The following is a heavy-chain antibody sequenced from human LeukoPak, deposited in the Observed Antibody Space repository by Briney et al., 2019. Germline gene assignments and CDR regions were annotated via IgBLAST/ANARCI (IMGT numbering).Heavy chain of an antibody. D-gene: IGHD6-19*01. CDR1: VDSFSSNW. CDR2: IYPGDSDT. V-gene: IGHV5-51*01. J-gene: IGHJ5*02. Sequence: GESLKISCKSSVDSFSSNWIAWVRQMPGKSLEWMRIIYPGDSDTRYSPSFQGQVTISADKSISTAYLQWSSLKASDTAIYYCARHIKYSTGGHWFVPWGQRTLVTVSS. CDR3: ARHIKYSTGGHWFVP.